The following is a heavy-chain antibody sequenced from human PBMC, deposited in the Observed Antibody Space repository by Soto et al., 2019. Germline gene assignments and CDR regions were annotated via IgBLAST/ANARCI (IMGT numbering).Heavy chain of an antibody. V-gene: IGHV4-38-2*01. CDR2: IYRSGNT. D-gene: IGHD3-22*01. J-gene: IGHJ5*02. CDR3: ARAYYYEVAGWFNP. CDR1: GYSISSGYY. Sequence: NPSETLSLTCAVSGYSISSGYYWGWIRQPPGKGLEWIGSIYRSGNTYYNPSLKSRVTISVDTSKNQFSLKLSSVTAADTAVYSCARAYYYEVAGWFNPWGPGTLVTVSS.